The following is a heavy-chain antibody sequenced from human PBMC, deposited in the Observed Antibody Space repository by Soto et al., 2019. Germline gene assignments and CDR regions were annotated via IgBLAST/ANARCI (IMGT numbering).Heavy chain of an antibody. CDR1: GGTFSSYA. CDR2: IIPIFGTA. Sequence: SVKVSCKASGGTFSSYAISWVRQAPGQGLEWMGGIIPIFGTANYAQKFQGRVTITADESTSTAYMELSSLRSDDTAVYYCARAPPIEYYCARGIYGYYYGMDVWGQGTTVTVSS. V-gene: IGHV1-69*13. D-gene: IGHD3-10*01. CDR3: ARAPPIEYYCARGIYGYYYGMDV. J-gene: IGHJ6*02.